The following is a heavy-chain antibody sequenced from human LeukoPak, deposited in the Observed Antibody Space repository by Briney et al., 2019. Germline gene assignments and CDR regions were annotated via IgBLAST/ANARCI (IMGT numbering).Heavy chain of an antibody. CDR2: ITNSGDRT. CDR1: GFSFGTYA. Sequence: GGSLRLSCAASGFSFGTYAMSWVRQAPGKGLEWVSTITNSGDRTYYADSVQGRFTISRDNSKNTLYLQMSGLRAEDTAVYYCAKRYCSCGYCYWGYAFDYWGQGTLVTVSS. D-gene: IGHD2-15*01. V-gene: IGHV3-23*01. CDR3: AKRYCSCGYCYWGYAFDY. J-gene: IGHJ4*02.